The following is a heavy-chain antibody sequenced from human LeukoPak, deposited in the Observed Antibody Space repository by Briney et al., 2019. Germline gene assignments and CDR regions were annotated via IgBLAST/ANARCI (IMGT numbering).Heavy chain of an antibody. CDR1: GVTFSIYS. V-gene: IGHV3-21*05. D-gene: IGHD3-10*01. CDR2: INRDSGHI. Sequence: GGSLRHSCAASGVTFSIYSISCVREAPGEGREWVSYINRDSGHIYSRDSLEGRYTLSRDNTKKSVYLQMDSLRAEDTAVYYSARDYSGLSCLNDYWGQGTLVTVSS. J-gene: IGHJ4*02. CDR3: ARDYSGLSCLNDY.